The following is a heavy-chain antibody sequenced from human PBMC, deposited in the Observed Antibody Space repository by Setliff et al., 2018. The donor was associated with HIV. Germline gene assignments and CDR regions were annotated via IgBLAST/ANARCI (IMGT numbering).Heavy chain of an antibody. CDR1: GYSFTSYW. D-gene: IGHD5-18*01. CDR2: IYPGDSDT. J-gene: IGHJ4*02. Sequence: GESLTISCQGSGYSFTSYWSAWVRQMPGKGLEWMGIIYPGDSDTRYSPSFQGQVTISADKSISTAYLQWRSLQASDTAVYYCARRTRRRGSSYGNIDYWVQGTLVTVSS. V-gene: IGHV5-51*01. CDR3: ARRTRRRGSSYGNIDY.